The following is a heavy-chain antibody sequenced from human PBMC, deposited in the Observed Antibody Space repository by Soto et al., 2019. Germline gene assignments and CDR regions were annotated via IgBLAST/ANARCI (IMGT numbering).Heavy chain of an antibody. V-gene: IGHV1-46*01. CDR3: ASVGRTYYYDSSGYPYV. CDR2: INPSGGST. J-gene: IGHJ3*01. Sequence: GASVKVSCKASGYTFTSYYMHWVRQAPGQGLEWMGIINPSGGSTSYAQKFQGRVTMTRDTSTSTVYMELSSLRSEDTAVYYCASVGRTYYYDSSGYPYVWGQGTMVTVSS. D-gene: IGHD3-22*01. CDR1: GYTFTSYY.